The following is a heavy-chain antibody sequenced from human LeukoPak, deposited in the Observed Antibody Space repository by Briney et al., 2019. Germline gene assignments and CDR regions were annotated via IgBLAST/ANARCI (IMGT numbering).Heavy chain of an antibody. J-gene: IGHJ4*02. D-gene: IGHD3-10*01. V-gene: IGHV1-2*02. CDR2: INPSSGAT. CDR1: GYTFNGYF. CDR3: IRGPGHYFDY. Sequence: ASVKVSCKASGYTFNGYFIHWVRQAPGQGLEWMGWINPSSGATNYAQKFQGRVTMTRDTSVSTAYMELTRLRSDDSAVFYCIRGPGHYFDYWGQGTVVTVPS.